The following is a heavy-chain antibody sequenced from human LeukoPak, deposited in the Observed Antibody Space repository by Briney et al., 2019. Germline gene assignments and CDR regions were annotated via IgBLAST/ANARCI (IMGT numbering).Heavy chain of an antibody. V-gene: IGHV4-59*01. CDR3: ARGRDGYIFDY. J-gene: IGHJ4*02. CDR1: GGSISSYY. D-gene: IGHD5-24*01. CDR2: IYYSGST. Sequence: SETLSLTCTVSGGSISSYYWSWIRQPPGKGLEWIGYIYYSGSTNYNPSLKSRVTISVDTSKNQFSLKLSSVTAADTAVYYCARGRDGYIFDYWGQRTLVTVSS.